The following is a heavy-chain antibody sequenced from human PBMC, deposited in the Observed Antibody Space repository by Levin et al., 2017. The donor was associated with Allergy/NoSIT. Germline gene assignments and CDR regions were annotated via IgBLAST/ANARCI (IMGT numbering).Heavy chain of an antibody. Sequence: KASGPTLVKPTQTLTLTCTFSGFSLSTSGVGVGWIRQPPGKALEWLALIYWDDDKRYSPFLKSRLTITKDTSKNQVVLTMTNMDPVDTATYYCAHRRNYYDSSIFDYWGQGTLVTVSS. V-gene: IGHV2-5*02. D-gene: IGHD3-22*01. CDR1: GFSLSTSGVG. CDR2: IYWDDDK. CDR3: AHRRNYYDSSIFDY. J-gene: IGHJ4*02.